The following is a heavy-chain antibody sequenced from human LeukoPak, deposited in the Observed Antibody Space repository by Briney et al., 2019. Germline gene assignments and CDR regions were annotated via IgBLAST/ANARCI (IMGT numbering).Heavy chain of an antibody. Sequence: SETLSLTCTVSGYSISSGYFWGWIRQPPGKGLEWIGSISHSGTTYYNPSLKSRVTISVDTSKNQFSLKLSSVTAADTAVYYCARVYCSGGSCYGYFDYWGQGTLVTVSS. V-gene: IGHV4-38-2*02. J-gene: IGHJ4*02. CDR3: ARVYCSGGSCYGYFDY. CDR2: ISHSGTT. D-gene: IGHD2-15*01. CDR1: GYSISSGYF.